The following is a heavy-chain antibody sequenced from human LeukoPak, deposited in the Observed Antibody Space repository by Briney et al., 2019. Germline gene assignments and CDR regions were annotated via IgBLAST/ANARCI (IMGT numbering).Heavy chain of an antibody. D-gene: IGHD1-20*01. J-gene: IGHJ3*02. V-gene: IGHV4-39*01. CDR3: TRHRIYNWNAFDI. CDR1: GGSISSSSYY. CDR2: IYYSGST. Sequence: SETLSLTCTVSGGSISSSSYYWGWIRQPPGKGLEWIGSIYYSGSTYYNPSLKSRVTISVDTSKNQFSLKLSSVTAADTAVYYCTRHRIYNWNAFDIWGQGTMVTVSS.